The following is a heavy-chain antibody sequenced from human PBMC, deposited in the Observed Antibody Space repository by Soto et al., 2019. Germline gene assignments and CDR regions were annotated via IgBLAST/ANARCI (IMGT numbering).Heavy chain of an antibody. V-gene: IGHV4-34*01. D-gene: IGHD2-15*01. CDR2: INHSGIT. Sequence: SETLSLTCAVYGGSLTGYYWSWIRQPPGKGLEWIGEINHSGITKYRPSLKSRVTMSADTSKNQFSLKLRSVTAADTAVYYCARVGAYCRGTSCSGFWGQGTLVTVSS. J-gene: IGHJ4*02. CDR1: GGSLTGYY. CDR3: ARVGAYCRGTSCSGF.